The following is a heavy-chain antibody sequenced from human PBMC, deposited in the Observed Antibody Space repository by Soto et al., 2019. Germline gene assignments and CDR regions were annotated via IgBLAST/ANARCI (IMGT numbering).Heavy chain of an antibody. D-gene: IGHD6-19*01. CDR3: ASIYYSSGWYGRGDY. CDR1: GFTFSSYS. CDR2: ISSSSSYI. V-gene: IGHV3-21*01. J-gene: IGHJ4*02. Sequence: EVQLVESGGGLVKPGGSLRLSCAASGFTFSSYSMNWVRQAPGKGLEWVSSISSSSSYIYYADSVKGRFTISRDNAKNSLYLQMNSLRAEDTAVYYCASIYYSSGWYGRGDYWGQGTLVTVPS.